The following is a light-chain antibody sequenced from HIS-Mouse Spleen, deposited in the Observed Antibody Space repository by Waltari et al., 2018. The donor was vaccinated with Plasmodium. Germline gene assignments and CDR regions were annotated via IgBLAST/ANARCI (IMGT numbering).Light chain of an antibody. CDR3: CSYAGSRV. CDR1: SRAVWSYYH. Sequence: QSALTQPASVSGSPGQSLAIPCTGPSRAVWSYYHVSWYQQHPGKAPKLMIYEGSKRPSGVSNRFSGSKSGNTASLTISGLQAEDEADYYCCSYAGSRVFGGGTKLTVL. CDR2: EGS. V-gene: IGLV2-23*01. J-gene: IGLJ2*01.